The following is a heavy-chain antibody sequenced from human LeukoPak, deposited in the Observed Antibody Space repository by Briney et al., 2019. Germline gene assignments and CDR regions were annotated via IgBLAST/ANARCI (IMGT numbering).Heavy chain of an antibody. CDR1: RFTFSDYA. Sequence: PGGSLRLSCAASRFTFSDYAMDWVRQAPGKGLEWVAVISYDGNNKYYADSVKGRFTISRDNSKNTLYLQMNSLRAEDTAVYYCAKGSSGYYYAYWGQGTLVTVSS. CDR2: ISYDGNNK. D-gene: IGHD3-22*01. CDR3: AKGSSGYYYAY. V-gene: IGHV3-30-3*01. J-gene: IGHJ4*02.